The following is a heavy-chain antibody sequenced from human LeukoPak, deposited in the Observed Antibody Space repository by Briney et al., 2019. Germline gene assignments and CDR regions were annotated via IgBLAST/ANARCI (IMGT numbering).Heavy chain of an antibody. CDR3: AKGLTVTMWGQGMDV. J-gene: IGHJ6*02. Sequence: PGASLRLSCAASGFTFSSYAMSWVRQAPGKGLEWVSSISGNGGSTKYADSVKGRFTISRDNSKNTLYLQMNSLGAEDTAVYYCAKGLTVTMWGQGMDVWGQGTTVTVSS. CDR1: GFTFSSYA. V-gene: IGHV3-23*01. D-gene: IGHD4-11*01. CDR2: ISGNGGST.